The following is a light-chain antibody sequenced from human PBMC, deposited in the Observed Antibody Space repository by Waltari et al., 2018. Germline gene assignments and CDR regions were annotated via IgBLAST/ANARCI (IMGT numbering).Light chain of an antibody. CDR3: QQYGSSSWT. J-gene: IGKJ1*01. CDR1: QSVPTNY. V-gene: IGKV3-20*01. CDR2: GAS. Sequence: EIVLTQSPGTLSLSPGERATLSCRAAQSVPTNYLAWYQQKPGQAPRLLFYGASRRATGIPDRFSGNGSGTDLSLTISRLEPGDSAGYDCQQYGSSSWTFGQGTKVEIK.